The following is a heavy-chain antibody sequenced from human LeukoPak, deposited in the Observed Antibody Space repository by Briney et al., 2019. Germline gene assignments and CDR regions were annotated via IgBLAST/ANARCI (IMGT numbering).Heavy chain of an antibody. J-gene: IGHJ6*03. V-gene: IGHV1-18*01. CDR1: GYTFTSYG. CDR2: ISAYNGNT. CDR3: ARQSGGYDDYYYYYYMDV. Sequence: ASVKVSCKASGYTFTSYGISWVRQAPGQGLEWMGWISAYNGNTNYAQRLQDTDTMPTDTSTSTAYMELRSLRSDDTAVYYCARQSGGYDDYYYYYYMDVWGKATTVTIPS. D-gene: IGHD5-12*01.